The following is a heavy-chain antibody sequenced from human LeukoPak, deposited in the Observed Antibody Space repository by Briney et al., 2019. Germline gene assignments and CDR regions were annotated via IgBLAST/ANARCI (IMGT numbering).Heavy chain of an antibody. V-gene: IGHV4-59*01. CDR3: AGASYDSSGVH. Sequence: SETLSLTCTVSGGSISSYYWSWIRQPPGKGLEWIGCIYYSGSTNYNPSLKSRVTISVDTSKNQFSLKLSSVTAADTAVYYCAGASYDSSGVHWGQGTLVTVSS. CDR1: GGSISSYY. D-gene: IGHD3-22*01. J-gene: IGHJ4*02. CDR2: IYYSGST.